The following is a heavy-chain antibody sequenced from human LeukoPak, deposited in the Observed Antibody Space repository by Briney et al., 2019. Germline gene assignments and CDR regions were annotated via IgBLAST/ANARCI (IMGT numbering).Heavy chain of an antibody. Sequence: PGGSLRLSCAASGFTFSSYGMHWVRQAPGKGLEWVAVISYDGSNKYYADSVKGRFTISRDNSKNTLYLQMNSLRAEDTAVYYCARGLFGELLWGRYGMDVWAKGPRSPSP. J-gene: IGHJ6*02. CDR2: ISYDGSNK. CDR3: ARGLFGELLWGRYGMDV. V-gene: IGHV3-30*03. CDR1: GFTFSSYG. D-gene: IGHD3-10*02.